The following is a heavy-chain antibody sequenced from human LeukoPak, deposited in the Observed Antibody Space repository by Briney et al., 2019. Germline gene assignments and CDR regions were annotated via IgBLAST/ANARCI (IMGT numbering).Heavy chain of an antibody. CDR1: GGSISSGSYY. J-gene: IGHJ3*02. V-gene: IGHV4-61*02. CDR3: ARLTPSLVGGYCSSTSCPWWAFDI. CDR2: IYTSGST. D-gene: IGHD2-2*01. Sequence: SETLSLTCTVSGGSISSGSYYWSWIRQPAGKGLEWIGRIYTSGSTNYNPSLKSRVTISVDTSKNQFSLKLSSVTAADTAVYYCARLTPSLVGGYCSSTSCPWWAFDIWGQGTMVTVSS.